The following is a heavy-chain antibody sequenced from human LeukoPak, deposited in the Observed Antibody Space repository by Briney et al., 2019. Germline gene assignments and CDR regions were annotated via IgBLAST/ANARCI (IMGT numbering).Heavy chain of an antibody. D-gene: IGHD2-15*01. CDR3: TRDTGCSGGTCYSFYDS. CDR2: IKEDGSEK. CDR1: GFTFSTYW. Sequence: PGGSLRLSCAASGFTFSTYWMTWVRQAPGKGLEWVANIKEDGSEKYYVDSVKGRFTISRDNAKNSLYLQMNTLRAEDTAVYYCTRDTGCSGGTCYSFYDSWGQGTLVTVSP. V-gene: IGHV3-7*01. J-gene: IGHJ4*02.